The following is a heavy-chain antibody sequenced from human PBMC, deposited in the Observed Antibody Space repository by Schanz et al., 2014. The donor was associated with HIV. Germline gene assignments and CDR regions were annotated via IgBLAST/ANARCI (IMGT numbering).Heavy chain of an antibody. V-gene: IGHV1-69*01. D-gene: IGHD3-9*01. CDR2: IIPVFSTS. Sequence: QVQLVQSGAEVKKPGSSVKVSCKTSGGTFSSFAINWVRQAPGQGLEWIGGIIPVFSTSNYAQKFQGRVTVTVDESTSTVYMELHSLRSDDTAIYYCSTAGGSGARRYSGVFEDWGQGTLVSVSS. CDR3: STAGGSGARRYSGVFED. J-gene: IGHJ4*02. CDR1: GGTFSSFA.